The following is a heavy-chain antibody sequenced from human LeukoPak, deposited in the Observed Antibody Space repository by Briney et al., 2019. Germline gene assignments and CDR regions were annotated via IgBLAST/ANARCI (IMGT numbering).Heavy chain of an antibody. Sequence: GGSLRLSCATSGFTFSSYWMSWVRQAPGKGLEWVANIKQDGSEKYFVDSVKGRFTISRDNAKSSLFLHMNSLRAEDTALYYCARQDYGYSAFWGQGTPVTVSS. CDR1: GFTFSSYW. J-gene: IGHJ4*02. CDR3: ARQDYGYSAF. V-gene: IGHV3-7*01. CDR2: IKQDGSEK. D-gene: IGHD4-17*01.